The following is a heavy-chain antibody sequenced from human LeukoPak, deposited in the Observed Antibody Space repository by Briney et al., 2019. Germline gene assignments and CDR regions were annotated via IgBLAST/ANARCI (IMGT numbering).Heavy chain of an antibody. D-gene: IGHD2-2*01. CDR3: AKEGQNIVVVPADSPYFDY. V-gene: IGHV3-23*01. J-gene: IGHJ4*02. Sequence: GGSLRLSCAASGFTFSSYSMNWVRQAPGKGLEWVSAISGSGGSTYYADSVKGRFTISRDNSKNTLYLQMNSLRAEDTAVYYCAKEGQNIVVVPADSPYFDYWGQGTLVTVSS. CDR2: ISGSGGST. CDR1: GFTFSSYS.